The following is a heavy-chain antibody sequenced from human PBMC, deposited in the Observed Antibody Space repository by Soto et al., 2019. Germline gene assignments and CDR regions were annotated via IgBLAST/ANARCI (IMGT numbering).Heavy chain of an antibody. V-gene: IGHV4-39*01. Sequence: PSETLSLTCTVSGGSISSSSYYWGWIRQPPGKGLEWIGSIYYSGSTYYNPSLKSRVTISVDTSKNQFSLKLSSVTAADTAVYYCARHDAAAVADYNWFDPWGQGTLVTVPS. D-gene: IGHD6-19*01. CDR1: GGSISSSSYY. J-gene: IGHJ5*02. CDR3: ARHDAAAVADYNWFDP. CDR2: IYYSGST.